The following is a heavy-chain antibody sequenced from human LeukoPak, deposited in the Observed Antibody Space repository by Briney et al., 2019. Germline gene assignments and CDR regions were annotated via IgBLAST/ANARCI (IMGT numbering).Heavy chain of an antibody. CDR2: INPNSGGT. V-gene: IGHV1-2*02. D-gene: IGHD6-19*01. CDR1: GYTFTGYY. J-gene: IGHJ4*02. Sequence: GASVKVSCKASGYTFTGYYMHWVRQAPGQGLEWMGWINPNSGGTNYAQKFQGGVTMTRDTSISTAYMELSRLRSDDTAVYYCAREQDVAVAGFDYWGQGTLVTVSS. CDR3: AREQDVAVAGFDY.